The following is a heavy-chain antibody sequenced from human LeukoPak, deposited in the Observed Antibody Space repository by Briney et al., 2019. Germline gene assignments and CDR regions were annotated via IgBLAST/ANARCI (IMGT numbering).Heavy chain of an antibody. J-gene: IGHJ4*02. V-gene: IGHV3-33*06. D-gene: IGHD1-26*01. CDR3: AKDLSLGAIDY. CDR2: IWYDGSNK. CDR1: GFTFSSYG. Sequence: PVRSLRLSCAASGFTFSSYGMHWVRQAPGKGLEWVAVIWYDGSNKYYADSVKGRFTISRDNSKNTLYLQMNSLRAEDTAVYYCAKDLSLGAIDYWGQGTLVTVSS.